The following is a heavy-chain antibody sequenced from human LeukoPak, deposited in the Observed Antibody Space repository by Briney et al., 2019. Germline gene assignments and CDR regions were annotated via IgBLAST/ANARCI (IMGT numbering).Heavy chain of an antibody. CDR2: IFYSGST. V-gene: IGHV4-59*08. CDR1: GGSISPYY. Sequence: PSGTLSLTCTVSGGSISPYYWSWIRQPPGKDLEWIAFIFYSGSTHYNPSLTSRVTISVDTSKNQFSLKLTSVTAADTAVYYCARHSVASPHYFDYWGQGALVTVSS. CDR3: ARHSVASPHYFDY. D-gene: IGHD5/OR15-5a*01. J-gene: IGHJ4*02.